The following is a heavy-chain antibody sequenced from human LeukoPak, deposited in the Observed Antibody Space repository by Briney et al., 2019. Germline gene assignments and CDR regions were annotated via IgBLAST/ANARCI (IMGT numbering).Heavy chain of an antibody. Sequence: PGGSLRLSCAASGFTFSPYSMNWVRQAPGQGLEWVSSISGSTTYKFYADSVKGRFTISRDNSKNSLYLQMNSLRTEDTALYYCAKGLLNYGDYGIDAFDIWGQGTMVAVSS. CDR3: AKGLLNYGDYGIDAFDI. CDR1: GFTFSPYS. CDR2: ISGSTTYK. J-gene: IGHJ3*02. V-gene: IGHV3-21*04. D-gene: IGHD4-17*01.